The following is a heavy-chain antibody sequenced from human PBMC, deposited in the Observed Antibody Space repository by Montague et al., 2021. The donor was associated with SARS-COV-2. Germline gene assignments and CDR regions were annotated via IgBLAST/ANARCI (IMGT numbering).Heavy chain of an antibody. CDR3: AGEMATVVNYCYYGMDV. J-gene: IGHJ6*02. V-gene: IGHV4-39*02. Sequence: SETLSLTCTVSGGSISSSSYYWGWIRQPPGKGLEWIGSIYYSGSTYYNPSLKSRVTISVDTSKNQFSLKLSSVTAADTAVYYCAGEMATVVNYCYYGMDVWGQGTTVTVSS. CDR1: GGSISSSSYY. D-gene: IGHD5-24*01. CDR2: IYYSGST.